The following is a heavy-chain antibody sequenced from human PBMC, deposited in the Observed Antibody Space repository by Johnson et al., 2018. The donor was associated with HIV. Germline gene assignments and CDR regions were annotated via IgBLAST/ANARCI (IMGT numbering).Heavy chain of an antibody. CDR3: ARDGYSSAWYGKDAFDI. CDR2: ISSAGTT. D-gene: IGHD6-19*01. CDR1: GFTVSSYY. Sequence: GGLIQPGGSLRLSCAASGFTVSSYYMSWIRQAPGKGLEWVSVISSAGTTYYADSVKGRFTISRDSSKNTLYLQMNSLRAEDTAVYYCARDGYSSAWYGKDAFDIWGQGTMVTVSS. V-gene: IGHV3-53*01. J-gene: IGHJ3*02.